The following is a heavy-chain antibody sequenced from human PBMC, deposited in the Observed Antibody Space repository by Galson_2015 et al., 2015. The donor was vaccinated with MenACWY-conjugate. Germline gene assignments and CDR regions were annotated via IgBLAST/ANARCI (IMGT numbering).Heavy chain of an antibody. J-gene: IGHJ1*01. D-gene: IGHD3-10*01. CDR3: ARAVRYYISEYFEH. CDR1: GFTFSSYA. Sequence: SLRLSCAASGFTFSSYAVSWVRQAPGKGLEWVSGINSGGSSTYYADSVKGRFTISRDNAKNTLYLQMNSLRAEDTAVYYCARAVRYYISEYFEHWGQGTLVTVSS. CDR2: INSGGSST. V-gene: IGHV3-23*01.